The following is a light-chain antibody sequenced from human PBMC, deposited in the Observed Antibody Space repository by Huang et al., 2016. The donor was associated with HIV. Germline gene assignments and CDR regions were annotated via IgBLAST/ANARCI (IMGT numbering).Light chain of an antibody. CDR2: GAS. V-gene: IGKV3-15*01. J-gene: IGKJ2*01. CDR1: QGISSK. Sequence: EMVMTQSPDTLSVSPGESVTLPCRASQGISSKLAWYQQKPGQAPRLLIHGASTRAAGIPARFSGSGSEIAFSLTINSLQSEDSAVYYCLQYINWPRTFGQGTKLEIK. CDR3: LQYINWPRT.